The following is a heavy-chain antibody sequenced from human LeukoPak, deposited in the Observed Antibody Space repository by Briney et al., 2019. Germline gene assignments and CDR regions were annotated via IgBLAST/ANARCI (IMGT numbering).Heavy chain of an antibody. CDR1: GFTLSKHP. V-gene: IGHV3-23*01. J-gene: IGHJ4*02. CDR2: LSDTGDSR. D-gene: IGHD2-8*01. CDR3: AKGDCASGSCYFDD. Sequence: GGSLRLSCAASGFTLSKHPMYWVRQAPGKGLEWVSSLSDTGDSRHYADSVKGRFTISRDSARSALYLQMNSLRAEDTAVYYCAKGDCASGSCYFDDWGQGSRVTVSS.